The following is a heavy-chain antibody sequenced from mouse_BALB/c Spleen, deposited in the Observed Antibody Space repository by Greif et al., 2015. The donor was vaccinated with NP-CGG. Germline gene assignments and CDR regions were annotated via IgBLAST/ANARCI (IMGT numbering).Heavy chain of an antibody. Sequence: QVQLQQSGAELMKPGASVKISCKATGYTFSSYWIEWVKQRPGHGLEWIGEILPGSGSTNYNEKFKGKVTFTADTSSNTAYMQLSSLTSEDSAVYYCASPSTMITGYYFDYWGQGTTLTVSS. CDR2: ILPGSGST. D-gene: IGHD2-4*01. J-gene: IGHJ2*01. CDR3: ASPSTMITGYYFDY. V-gene: IGHV1-9*01. CDR1: GYTFSSYW.